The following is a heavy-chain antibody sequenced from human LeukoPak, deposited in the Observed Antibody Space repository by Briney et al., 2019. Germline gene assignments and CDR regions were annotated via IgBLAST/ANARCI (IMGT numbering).Heavy chain of an antibody. V-gene: IGHV3-21*01. D-gene: IGHD6-6*01. CDR3: ARVFDYSSSFLDY. CDR2: ISGSGNYI. CDR1: GFTFSSYS. J-gene: IGHJ4*02. Sequence: GGSLRLSCAASGFTFSSYSMNWVRQAPGKGLEWVSSISGSGNYIYYADSVKGRFTISRDNAKNSLYLQMNSLRAEDTAVYCCARVFDYSSSFLDYWGQGTLVTVSS.